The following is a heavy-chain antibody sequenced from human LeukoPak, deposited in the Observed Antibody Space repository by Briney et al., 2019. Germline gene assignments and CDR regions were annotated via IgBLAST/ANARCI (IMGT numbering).Heavy chain of an antibody. Sequence: PGGSLRLSCAASGFTFSSYAMSWVRQAPGKGLEWVSYISSSGSTIYYADSVKGRFTISRDNAKNSLYLQMNSLRAEDTAVYYCARDLSVMYDSSGYYYDANWFDPWGQGTLVTVSS. CDR1: GFTFSSYA. V-gene: IGHV3-48*04. D-gene: IGHD3-22*01. CDR2: ISSSGSTI. J-gene: IGHJ5*02. CDR3: ARDLSVMYDSSGYYYDANWFDP.